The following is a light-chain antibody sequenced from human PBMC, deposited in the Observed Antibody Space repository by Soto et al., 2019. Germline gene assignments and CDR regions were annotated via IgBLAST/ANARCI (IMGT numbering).Light chain of an antibody. Sequence: QSVLTQPPSASGTPGQRVTISCSGSSSNIESNAVSWYQQLPGTAPKLLIYSNNQRPSGVPDRFSASKSGTSASLAISGLQSEDEADFYCAAWDDSLNGPVSGGGTKLTVL. CDR2: SNN. J-gene: IGLJ3*02. V-gene: IGLV1-44*01. CDR1: SSNIESNA. CDR3: AAWDDSLNGPV.